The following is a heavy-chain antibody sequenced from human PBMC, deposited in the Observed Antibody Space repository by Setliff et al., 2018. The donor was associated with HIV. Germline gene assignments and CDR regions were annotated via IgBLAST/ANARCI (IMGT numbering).Heavy chain of an antibody. D-gene: IGHD4-17*01. J-gene: IGHJ5*02. V-gene: IGHV7-4-1*02. CDR2: INTQTGSP. CDR3: ARALYGDYGGDINWFDP. Sequence: GASVKVSCKTSGYSFINYAINWVRQAPGQGLQWMGWINTQTGSPTYAQAFTGRFVFSVDSTVTTAYLQISGLKADDTAVYYCARALYGDYGGDINWFDPWGQGTLVTVSS. CDR1: GYSFINYA.